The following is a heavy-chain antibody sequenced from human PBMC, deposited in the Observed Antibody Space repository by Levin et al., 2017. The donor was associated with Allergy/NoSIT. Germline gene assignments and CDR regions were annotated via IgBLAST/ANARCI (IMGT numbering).Heavy chain of an antibody. CDR3: ARVIAVAGRSIDY. V-gene: IGHV4-34*01. D-gene: IGHD6-19*01. J-gene: IGHJ4*02. Sequence: SCAVYGGSFSGYYWSWIRQPPGKGLEWIGEINHSGSTNYNPSLKSRVTISVDTSKNQFSLKLSSVTAADTAVYYCARVIAVAGRSIDYWGQGTLVTVSS. CDR2: INHSGST. CDR1: GGSFSGYY.